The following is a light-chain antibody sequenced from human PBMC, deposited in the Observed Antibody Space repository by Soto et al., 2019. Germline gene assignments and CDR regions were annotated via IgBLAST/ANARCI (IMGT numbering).Light chain of an antibody. Sequence: DIQMTQSPSSLSASVGDRVTSTCRASQSISSYLNWYQQKPGKAPKLLIYAASSLRSGVPSRFSGSGSGTDFTLTISSLQPEDFAAYYCQQSHSTPCTFGQGTRVEIK. V-gene: IGKV1-39*01. CDR3: QQSHSTPCT. CDR1: QSISSY. CDR2: AAS. J-gene: IGKJ1*01.